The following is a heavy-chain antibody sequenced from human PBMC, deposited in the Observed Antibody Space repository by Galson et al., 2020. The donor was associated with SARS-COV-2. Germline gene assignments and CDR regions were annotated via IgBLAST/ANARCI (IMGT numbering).Heavy chain of an antibody. CDR3: ARESAVQGGYYMDV. V-gene: IGHV3-74*01. J-gene: IGHJ6*03. D-gene: IGHD3-10*01. CDR2: IHRAGSAT. CDR1: GFTFSNYW. Sequence: LSLTCVASGFTFSNYWMHWVRQAPGKGLVWVSRIHRAGSATIYADSVKGRFTISRDNAKNTLNLEMISLRAEDTAVYYCARESAVQGGYYMDVWGKGTTVTVSS.